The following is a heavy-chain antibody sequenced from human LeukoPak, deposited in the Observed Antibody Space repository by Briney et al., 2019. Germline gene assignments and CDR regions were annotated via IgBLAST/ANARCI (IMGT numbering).Heavy chain of an antibody. CDR3: ARGYDYGDYVGDFDY. V-gene: IGHV1-18*01. J-gene: IGHJ4*02. D-gene: IGHD4-17*01. Sequence: ASVKVSCKASGGTFSSYGISWVRQAPGQGLEWMGWITTYNGNTNYAQKLQGRVTMTTDTSTSTAYMDLRGVRSDDTAVYYCARGYDYGDYVGDFDYWGQGTLVTVSS. CDR1: GGTFSSYG. CDR2: ITTYNGNT.